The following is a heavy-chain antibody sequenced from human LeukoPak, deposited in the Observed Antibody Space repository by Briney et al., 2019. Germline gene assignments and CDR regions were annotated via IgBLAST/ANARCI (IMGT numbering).Heavy chain of an antibody. V-gene: IGHV3-48*03. CDR1: GFTFSSYE. CDR2: ISSSGSTI. Sequence: PGGSLRLSCAASGFTFSSYEMNWVRQAPGKGLEWVSYISSSGSTIYYADSVKGRFTISRDNAKNALYLQMNSLRAEDTAVYYCATRRDRYDFWSGYSDYWGQGTLVTVSS. J-gene: IGHJ4*02. CDR3: ATRRDRYDFWSGYSDY. D-gene: IGHD3-3*01.